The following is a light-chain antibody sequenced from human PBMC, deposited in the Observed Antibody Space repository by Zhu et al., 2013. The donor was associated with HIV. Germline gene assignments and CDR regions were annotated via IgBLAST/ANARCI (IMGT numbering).Light chain of an antibody. Sequence: DIQMTQSPSSVSASVGDTVTLTCRASQDIRDWLAWYQVKPREAPKLLIYGASNLESGVPSRFSGTGSGTDFTLTISSLQPEDFATYYCQQANSFPPWTFGQGTRVEVK. J-gene: IGKJ1*01. CDR1: QDIRDW. CDR2: GAS. CDR3: QQANSFPPWT. V-gene: IGKV1-12*01.